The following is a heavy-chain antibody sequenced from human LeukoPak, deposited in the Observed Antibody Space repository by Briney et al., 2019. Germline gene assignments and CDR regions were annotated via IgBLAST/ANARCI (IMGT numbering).Heavy chain of an antibody. J-gene: IGHJ6*02. Sequence: ASVKVSCKASGYTFTSYGISWARQAPGQGLEWMGWISAYNGNTNYAQKLQGRVTMTTDTSTSTAYMELRSLRSDDTAVYYCAREIAAENYYYYGMDVWGQGTTVTVSS. D-gene: IGHD6-25*01. CDR2: ISAYNGNT. CDR3: AREIAAENYYYYGMDV. CDR1: GYTFTSYG. V-gene: IGHV1-18*01.